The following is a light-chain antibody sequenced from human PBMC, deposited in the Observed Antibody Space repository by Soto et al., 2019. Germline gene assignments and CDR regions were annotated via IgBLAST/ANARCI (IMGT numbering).Light chain of an antibody. CDR3: QQFNNYPPT. CDR2: DAS. J-gene: IGKJ4*01. V-gene: IGKV1D-13*01. CDR1: QGIRDA. Sequence: AVQLTQSPSSLSASVGETVTITCRASQGIRDALAWYQQKPGRAPKLLIFDASNLKSGVPSRFSGSGSGTDFTLTISSLQPEDFTTYYCQQFNNYPPTFGGGTKVEIK.